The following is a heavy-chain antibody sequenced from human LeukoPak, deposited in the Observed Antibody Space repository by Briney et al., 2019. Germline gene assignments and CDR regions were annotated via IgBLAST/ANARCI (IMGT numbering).Heavy chain of an antibody. D-gene: IGHD4-17*01. Sequence: RPSETLSLTCAVYGGSFSGYYWSWIRQPPGKGLEWIGEINHSGSTNYNPSLKSRVTISVDTSKNQFSLKLSSVTAADTAVYYCARGGPGLRRGKYYMDVWGKGTTVTVSS. CDR1: GGSFSGYY. CDR2: INHSGST. J-gene: IGHJ6*03. CDR3: ARGGPGLRRGKYYMDV. V-gene: IGHV4-34*01.